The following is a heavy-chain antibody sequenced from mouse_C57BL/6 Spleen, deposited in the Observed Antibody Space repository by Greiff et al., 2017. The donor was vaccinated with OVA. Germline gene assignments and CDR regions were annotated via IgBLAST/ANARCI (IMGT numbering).Heavy chain of an antibody. CDR2: IYPGSGST. CDR1: GYTFTSYW. V-gene: IGHV1-55*01. D-gene: IGHD1-1*01. J-gene: IGHJ4*01. Sequence: QVQLQQPGAELVKPGASVKMSCKASGYTFTSYWITWVKQRPGQGLAWIGDIYPGSGSTNYNEKFKSKATLTVDTSSSTAYMQLSSLTSEDSAVYYCARGIPDYYGGVNYAMDYWGQGTSVTVSS. CDR3: ARGIPDYYGGVNYAMDY.